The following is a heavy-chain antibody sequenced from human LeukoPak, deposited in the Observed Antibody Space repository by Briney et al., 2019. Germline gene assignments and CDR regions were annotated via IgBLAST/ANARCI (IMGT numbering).Heavy chain of an antibody. J-gene: IGHJ6*03. D-gene: IGHD2-2*01. V-gene: IGHV1-69*04. CDR1: GGTFSSYA. CDR3: ASAVVPAATYYYYMDV. Sequence: SVKVSCKASGGTFSSYAISWVRQAPGQGLEWMGRIIPILGIANYAQKFQGRVTITTDESTSTAYMELSSLRSEDTAVYYCASAVVPAATYYYYMDVWGKGTTVTVSS. CDR2: IIPILGIA.